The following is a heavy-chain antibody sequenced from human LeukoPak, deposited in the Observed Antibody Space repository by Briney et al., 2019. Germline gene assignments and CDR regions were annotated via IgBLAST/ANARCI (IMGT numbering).Heavy chain of an antibody. D-gene: IGHD6-13*01. Sequence: ASVKVSCKVSGYSLSEISVHWIRQVPGRGLEWMGSFETEDGEPLYAQKFQGRVTMTEDTSTGTAYMELSSLRSEDTAVYYCARGPTSSSRYGYFQHWGQGTLVTVSS. J-gene: IGHJ1*01. V-gene: IGHV1-24*01. CDR3: ARGPTSSSRYGYFQH. CDR2: FETEDGEP. CDR1: GYSLSEIS.